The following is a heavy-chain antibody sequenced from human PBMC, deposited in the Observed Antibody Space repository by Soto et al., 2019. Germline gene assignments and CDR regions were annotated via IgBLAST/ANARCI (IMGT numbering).Heavy chain of an antibody. V-gene: IGHV1-69*02. CDR1: VGTFSSYT. J-gene: IGHJ6*03. CDR2: IIPILGIA. Sequence: QVQLVQSGAEVKKPGSSVKVSCKASVGTFSSYTISWVRQAPGQGLEWMGRIIPILGIANYAQKFQGRVTITADKSTSTAYMELSSLRSEDTAVYYCARSGYPFTYCRGGSPLCYYYYMDVWGKGTTVTVSS. D-gene: IGHD2-15*01. CDR3: ARSGYPFTYCRGGSPLCYYYYMDV.